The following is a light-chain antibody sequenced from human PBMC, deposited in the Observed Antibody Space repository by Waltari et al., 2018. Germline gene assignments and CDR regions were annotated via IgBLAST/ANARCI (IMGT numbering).Light chain of an antibody. V-gene: IGLV2-14*03. Sequence: QSALTQPASVSGSPGQSITISRTGTSRDVGNSDWASWYQQHPGKAPKVVIFDVSYRPSGVSTRFSGSKSGNTASLTISGLQAEDEADYYCTSYTNSHSLVFGTGTKVTVL. J-gene: IGLJ1*01. CDR1: SRDVGNSDW. CDR2: DVS. CDR3: TSYTNSHSLV.